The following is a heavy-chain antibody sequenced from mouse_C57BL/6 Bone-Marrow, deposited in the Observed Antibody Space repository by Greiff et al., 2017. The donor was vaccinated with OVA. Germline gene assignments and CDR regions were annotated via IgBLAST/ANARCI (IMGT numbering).Heavy chain of an antibody. V-gene: IGHV1-4*01. CDR2: INPSSGYT. CDR3: ARSQDTTDYFDY. D-gene: IGHD1-1*01. J-gene: IGHJ2*01. Sequence: VQLQQSGAELARPGASVKMSCKDSGYTFTSYTMHWVKQRPGQGLEWIGYINPSSGYTKYNQKFKDKATLTADKSSSTAYMQLSSLTSEDSAVYYCARSQDTTDYFDYWGQGTTLTVSS. CDR1: GYTFTSYT.